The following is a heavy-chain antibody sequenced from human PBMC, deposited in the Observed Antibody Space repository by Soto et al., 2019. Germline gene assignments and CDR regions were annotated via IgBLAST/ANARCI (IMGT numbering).Heavy chain of an antibody. CDR2: IYWDDDG. D-gene: IGHD3-10*01. J-gene: IGHJ4*02. Sequence: QITLKESGPTLVKPAQTLTLTCTFSGFSLSTPGVGVGWIRQSPAKALEWLGLIYWDDDGRYSPSLNTRVTITKDTSKNQLVLTMTNMGPVDTGTYYCAHSAAFGELRFDSWGQGTLVTVSS. CDR1: GFSLSTPGVG. CDR3: AHSAAFGELRFDS. V-gene: IGHV2-5*02.